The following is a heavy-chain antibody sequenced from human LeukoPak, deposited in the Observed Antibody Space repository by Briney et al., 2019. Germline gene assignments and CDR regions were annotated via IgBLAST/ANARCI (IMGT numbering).Heavy chain of an antibody. Sequence: GGSLRLSCEVSGFIFSNYGMHWVRQAPGKGLEWVAVVSDDGNKKFDADFVKGRFTISRDNSKNTLYLQMNSLRGEDTAVYYCARGQLLLEGYFYYMDVWGEGTTVTVSS. J-gene: IGHJ6*03. D-gene: IGHD2-2*01. CDR2: VSDDGNKK. CDR3: ARGQLLLEGYFYYMDV. CDR1: GFIFSNYG. V-gene: IGHV3-30*06.